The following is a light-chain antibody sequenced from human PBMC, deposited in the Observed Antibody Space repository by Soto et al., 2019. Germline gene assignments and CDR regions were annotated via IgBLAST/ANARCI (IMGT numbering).Light chain of an antibody. J-gene: IGKJ2*01. CDR1: QSISTD. Sequence: DIQMTQSPSSLSASVGDRVTISCRACQSISTDLHWYQPQPGKPPKLLIFAASSLESGFTTRFSGSGSGTDFTLPISILQPAHFATYYCHPTYVTPYLFGQR. CDR3: HPTYVTPYL. CDR2: AAS. V-gene: IGKV1-39*01.